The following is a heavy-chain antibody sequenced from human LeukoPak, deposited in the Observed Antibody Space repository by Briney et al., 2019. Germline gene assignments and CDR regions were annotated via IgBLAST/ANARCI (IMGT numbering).Heavy chain of an antibody. CDR2: ISGSGGTT. J-gene: IGHJ4*02. D-gene: IGHD5-18*01. CDR1: GFTFSSYA. V-gene: IGHV3-23*01. CDR3: ARDGPLDTAMILGY. Sequence: GGSLRLSCAASGFTFSSYAMSWVRQAPGKGLEWVSVISGSGGTTYYADSVKGRFTISRDSSKNTLYLQMNSLRAEDTAVYYCARDGPLDTAMILGYWGQGTLVTVSS.